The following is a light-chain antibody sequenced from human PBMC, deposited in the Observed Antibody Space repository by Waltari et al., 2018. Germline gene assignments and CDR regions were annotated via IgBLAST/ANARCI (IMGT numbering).Light chain of an antibody. V-gene: IGKV3-11*01. CDR1: QSIGSY. J-gene: IGKJ4*01. CDR3: QHRNTGLT. CDR2: DAS. Sequence: EIVLTQSPVTLSWSPGDTATLPSRASQSIGSYLAWYQRKPGQAPRLLIYDASNRAAGIPPRFSGGGSGTDFTLTISGLEPEDFAVYYCQHRNTGLTFGGGTKVEIE.